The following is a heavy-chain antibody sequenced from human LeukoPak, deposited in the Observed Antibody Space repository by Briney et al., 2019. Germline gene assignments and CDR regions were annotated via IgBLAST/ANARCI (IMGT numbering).Heavy chain of an antibody. J-gene: IGHJ5*02. CDR3: ARGDPHADL. CDR1: GFDLSTYE. Sequence: GGSLRLSCAASGFDLSTYEMNWVRQAPGKGLEWIADITISGHTKNYADSVKGRFSISRDNARTSLYLQMHSLRVEDTGVYYCARGDPHADLWGQGTLVTVSS. CDR2: ITISGHTK. D-gene: IGHD5-24*01. V-gene: IGHV3-48*03.